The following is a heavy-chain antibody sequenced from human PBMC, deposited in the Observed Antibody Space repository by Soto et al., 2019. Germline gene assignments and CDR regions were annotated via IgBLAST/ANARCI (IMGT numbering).Heavy chain of an antibody. D-gene: IGHD6-19*01. CDR3: ARSVEGHFDY. J-gene: IGHJ4*02. V-gene: IGHV3-48*02. CDR1: GFRFSIYS. CDR2: ITSDTKTI. Sequence: EVQLVESGGDLVQRGGSLRLSCVASGFRFSIYSMNWIRQAPGKGLEWFSYITSDTKTIKYADYVKGRFTISRDNDKNLVYLQMNSLRDEDTAVYYCARSVEGHFDYWGQGTVVTVSS.